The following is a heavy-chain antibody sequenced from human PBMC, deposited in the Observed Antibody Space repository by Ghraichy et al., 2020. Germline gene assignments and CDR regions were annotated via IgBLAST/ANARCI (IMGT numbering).Heavy chain of an antibody. CDR2: IYWNDDK. V-gene: IGHV2-5*01. J-gene: IGHJ4*02. Sequence: SGPTLVKPTQTLTLTCTFSGFSLSTSGVGVGWIRQPPGKALEWLALIYWNDDKRYSPSLKSRLTITKDTSKNQVVLTMTNMDPVDTATYYCAHSWGGGDSESYFDYWGQGTLVTVSS. CDR1: GFSLSTSGVG. D-gene: IGHD2-21*02. CDR3: AHSWGGGDSESYFDY.